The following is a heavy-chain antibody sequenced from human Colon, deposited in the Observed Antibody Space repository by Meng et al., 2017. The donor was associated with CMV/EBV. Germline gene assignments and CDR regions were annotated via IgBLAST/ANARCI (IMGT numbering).Heavy chain of an antibody. CDR1: GFTFSNFW. CDR2: IKQDGSAE. D-gene: IGHD3-3*01. V-gene: IGHV3-7*01. Sequence: SLRLSCAASGFTFSNFWMNWVRQAPGKGLEWVANIKQDGSAEYYVDSVKGRFTISRDNAKNSLYLQMNSLRAEDTAVYYCLPGHYTGTWGQGTLVTVSS. CDR3: LPGHYTGT. J-gene: IGHJ5*02.